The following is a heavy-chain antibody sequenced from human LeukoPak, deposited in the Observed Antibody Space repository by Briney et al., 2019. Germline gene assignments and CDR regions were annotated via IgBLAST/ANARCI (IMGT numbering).Heavy chain of an antibody. D-gene: IGHD5-12*01. CDR1: GYTFTSYN. V-gene: IGHV1-46*01. CDR3: ARDRIVANRGSTPCCLDP. CDR2: IYTSSSST. Sequence: GSLTVSCKASGYTFTSYNMHSVRQTPGQGHEWMGAIYTSSSSTSFARNFQGRVTMTRDTSTTTVYMELSSLRSDDTAVYLSARDRIVANRGSTPCCLDPWGQGTLVTVSS. J-gene: IGHJ5*02.